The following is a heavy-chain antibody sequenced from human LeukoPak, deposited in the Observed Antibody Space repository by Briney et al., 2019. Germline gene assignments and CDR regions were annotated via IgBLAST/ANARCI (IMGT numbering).Heavy chain of an antibody. CDR1: GFTFSSHY. Sequence: GGSLRLSCAASGFTFSSHYMNWVRQAPGKGLEWVSSITSSSSDIFYADSVKGRFIISRDNAKNSLYLKMNSLRVEDTAVYYCAAALAIAVGGTTPGDYWGQGTLVTVSS. CDR2: ITSSSSDI. J-gene: IGHJ4*02. D-gene: IGHD6-19*01. CDR3: AAALAIAVGGTTPGDY. V-gene: IGHV3-21*06.